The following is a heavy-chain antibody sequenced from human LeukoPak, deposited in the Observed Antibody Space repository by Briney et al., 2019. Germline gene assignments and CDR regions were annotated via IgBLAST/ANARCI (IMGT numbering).Heavy chain of an antibody. J-gene: IGHJ4*02. D-gene: IGHD2-21*02. CDR2: IYPDDSDI. CDR3: ARHGGAYCSGNCFYYFDY. V-gene: IGHV5-51*01. Sequence: GESLKISCKGSGYSFSTHWIGWVRQMPGKGLEWMGIIYPDDSDITYSPPFQGQVTISADKSISTAYLQWSSLKASDTAIYYCARHGGAYCSGNCFYYFDYWGQGTPVTVSS. CDR1: GYSFSTHW.